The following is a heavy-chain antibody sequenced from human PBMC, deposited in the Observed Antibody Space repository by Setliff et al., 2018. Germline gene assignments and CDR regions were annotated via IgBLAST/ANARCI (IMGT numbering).Heavy chain of an antibody. Sequence: GASVKVSCKASGYTFSTYGIAWVRQAPGQGLEWMGWINPSSGTTSYAQKFQGRVTMTRDTSTSTAYMELRSLRSDDTAVYYCARGPLDFVVTPAAAKFDYWGQGTLVTVSS. CDR3: ARGPLDFVVTPAAAKFDY. D-gene: IGHD2-2*01. CDR1: GYTFSTYG. J-gene: IGHJ4*02. V-gene: IGHV1-18*01. CDR2: INPSSGTT.